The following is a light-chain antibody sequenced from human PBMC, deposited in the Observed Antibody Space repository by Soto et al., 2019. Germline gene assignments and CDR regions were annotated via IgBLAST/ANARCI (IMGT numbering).Light chain of an antibody. CDR2: AGS. J-gene: IGKJ4*01. CDR3: QQLNTYPLT. V-gene: IGKV1-9*01. CDR1: QGISSY. Sequence: DIQLTQSPSFLSASVGDRVTITCRASQGISSYLAWYQQKPGKAPKLLIYAGSTLQSGVPSRFSGSESGTEFTLTISSLQPADFATYYCQQLNTYPLTFGGGTKVEIK.